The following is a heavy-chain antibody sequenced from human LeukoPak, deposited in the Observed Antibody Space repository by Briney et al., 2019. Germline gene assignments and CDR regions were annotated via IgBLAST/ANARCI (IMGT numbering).Heavy chain of an antibody. CDR3: ARHRIVGATPYYYYYYMDV. V-gene: IGHV4-4*09. Sequence: SETLSLTCTVSGGSISSYYWSWIRQPPGKGLEWIGYIYTSGSTSYNPSLKSRVTISVDTSKNQFSLKLSSVTAADTAVYYCARHRIVGATPYYYYYYMDVWGKGTTVTVSS. J-gene: IGHJ6*03. CDR1: GGSISSYY. CDR2: IYTSGST. D-gene: IGHD1-26*01.